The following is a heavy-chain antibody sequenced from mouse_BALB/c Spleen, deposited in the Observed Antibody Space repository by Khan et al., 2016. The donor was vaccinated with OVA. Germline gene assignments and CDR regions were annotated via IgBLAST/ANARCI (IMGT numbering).Heavy chain of an antibody. CDR3: ARGSSWYFDV. Sequence: EVQLQQSGPEVVKPGASVKISCKASGYTFTDYNMHWVKQSHGKSLEWIGYIYPYNGGTVYSQRFGNKATLTVDTSSSTAYMERRSLTSEDSAVYYCARGSSWYFDVWGAGTTVTVSS. J-gene: IGHJ1*01. D-gene: IGHD1-1*01. V-gene: IGHV1S29*02. CDR2: IYPYNGGT. CDR1: GYTFTDYN.